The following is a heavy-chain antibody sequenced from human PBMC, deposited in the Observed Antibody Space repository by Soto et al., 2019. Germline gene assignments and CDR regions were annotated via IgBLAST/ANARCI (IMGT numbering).Heavy chain of an antibody. Sequence: GGSLRLSCAASGFTFSSYWMSWVRQAPGKGLEWVANIKQDGSEKYYVDSVKGLFTISRDNAKNSLYLQMNSLRAEDSAVYYCARAGDIVVVVTATPWFDPWGQGTLVTVSS. J-gene: IGHJ5*01. CDR3: ARAGDIVVVVTATPWFDP. V-gene: IGHV3-7*01. CDR2: IKQDGSEK. D-gene: IGHD2-15*01. CDR1: GFTFSSYW.